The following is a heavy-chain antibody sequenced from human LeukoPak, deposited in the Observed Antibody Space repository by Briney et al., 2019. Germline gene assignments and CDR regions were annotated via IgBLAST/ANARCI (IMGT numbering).Heavy chain of an antibody. V-gene: IGHV3-74*01. Sequence: GGTLRLSCAASGFTFSTTWVHWVRQAPGQGLVWVSRIDGDARTIDYADSVKGRFIISRDNAKNTLYLQMNSLRPEDTAVYYCATAGAFYFQNWGQGTLVTVSS. J-gene: IGHJ4*02. CDR3: ATAGAFYFQN. CDR1: GFTFSTTW. CDR2: IDGDARTI. D-gene: IGHD1-1*01.